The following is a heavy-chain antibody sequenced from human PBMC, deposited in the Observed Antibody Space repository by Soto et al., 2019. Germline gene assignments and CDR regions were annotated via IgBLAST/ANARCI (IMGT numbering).Heavy chain of an antibody. D-gene: IGHD2-21*02. Sequence: PSATLSVTCTVSGGSISSYYWSWMRRPPGKGLEWIGYIYYSVSTNYNPSLKSRVTISVDTSKNQFSLKLSSVTAADTAVYYCARGGNSALLNDYWGQGTLVTVSS. CDR1: GGSISSYY. CDR3: ARGGNSALLNDY. J-gene: IGHJ4*02. CDR2: IYYSVST. V-gene: IGHV4-59*01.